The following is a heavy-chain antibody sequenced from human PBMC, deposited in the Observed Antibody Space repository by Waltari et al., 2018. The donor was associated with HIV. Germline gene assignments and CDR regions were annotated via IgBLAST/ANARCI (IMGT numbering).Heavy chain of an antibody. CDR1: GGSFSGYY. Sequence: QVQLQQWGAGLLKPSETLSLTCAVYGGSFSGYYWSWIRRPPGKGLGWIGEINHSGSPNLNPSPRGRVTISVAPSKNQFSLKLSSVTAADTAVYYCARHGNYGDYVFDPWGQGTLVTVSS. CDR3: ARHGNYGDYVFDP. V-gene: IGHV4-34*01. CDR2: INHSGSP. D-gene: IGHD4-17*01. J-gene: IGHJ5*02.